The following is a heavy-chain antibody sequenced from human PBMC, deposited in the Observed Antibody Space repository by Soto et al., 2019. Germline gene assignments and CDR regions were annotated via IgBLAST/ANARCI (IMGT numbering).Heavy chain of an antibody. V-gene: IGHV1-18*01. CDR2: INGYNGNT. Sequence: QVQLEQSGAEVKKPGDSMKVSCKASGYTFTTYGISWVRQAPGQGLEWMGWINGYNGNTDYPQKLQGRVTMTTDTSTSTAYMELSSLRSDDTAVYYCAREGSAPYYYYGMDVWGQGTTVTVSS. J-gene: IGHJ6*02. CDR1: GYTFTTYG. D-gene: IGHD6-19*01. CDR3: AREGSAPYYYYGMDV.